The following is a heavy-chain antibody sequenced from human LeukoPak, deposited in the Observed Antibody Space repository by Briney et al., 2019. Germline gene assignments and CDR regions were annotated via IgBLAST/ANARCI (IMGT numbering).Heavy chain of an antibody. CDR2: VYYSGSA. V-gene: IGHV4-59*01. CDR1: GGSISGDY. CDR3: ARRAYCGDDCFPFDY. D-gene: IGHD2-21*02. Sequence: SETLSLTCAVSGGSISGDYWSWIRQPPGKGLEWIGNVYYSGSANYNPTLRSRVAISVDTSKNHFSLELRSVTAADTAVYYCARRAYCGDDCFPFDYWGQGTLVTVSS. J-gene: IGHJ4*02.